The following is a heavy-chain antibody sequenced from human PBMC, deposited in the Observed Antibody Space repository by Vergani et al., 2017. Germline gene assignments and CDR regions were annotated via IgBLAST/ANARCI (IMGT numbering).Heavy chain of an antibody. J-gene: IGHJ4*02. CDR1: GGPISSSY. Sequence: QVQLQESGPGLVKPSETLSLTCTVSGGPISSSYWSWIRQPPGKGLEWIGYIYYSGSTNYNPSLKSRVTISVDTSKNQFSLKLSSVTAADTAVYYCARDMTLDYWGQGTLVTVSS. CDR3: ARDMTLDY. D-gene: IGHD3-16*01. V-gene: IGHV4-59*01. CDR2: IYYSGST.